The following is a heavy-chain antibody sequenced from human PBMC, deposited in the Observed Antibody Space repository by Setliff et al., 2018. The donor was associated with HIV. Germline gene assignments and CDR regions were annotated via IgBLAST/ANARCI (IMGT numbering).Heavy chain of an antibody. V-gene: IGHV4-31*03. CDR1: GGSISSGGYY. J-gene: IGHJ6*03. CDR3: ARGLVVVTDSDYDTNYYYYYYMDV. D-gene: IGHD5-12*01. Sequence: PSETLSLTCTVSGGSISSGGYYWSWIRQHPGKGLEWIGYIYYSGSTYYNPSLKSRVTISIDTSKNQFSLKLGSVTAADTAVYYCARGLVVVTDSDYDTNYYYYYYMDVWGKGTTVTVS. CDR2: IYYSGST.